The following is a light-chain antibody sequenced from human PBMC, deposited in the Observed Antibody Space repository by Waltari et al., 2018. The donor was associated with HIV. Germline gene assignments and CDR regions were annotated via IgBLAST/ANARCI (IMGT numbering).Light chain of an antibody. J-gene: IGKJ4*01. Sequence: EIALTQSPATLSVSPGERAVLSCRASQSVSRHLAWYQQKSGQGPRLLIYETLTRAAGTPGRFNGSGSGTDFVLTITDVEPGDVAVYYCQQRGTWPLVTFGGGTKVE. V-gene: IGKV3-11*01. CDR1: QSVSRH. CDR3: QQRGTWPLVT. CDR2: ETL.